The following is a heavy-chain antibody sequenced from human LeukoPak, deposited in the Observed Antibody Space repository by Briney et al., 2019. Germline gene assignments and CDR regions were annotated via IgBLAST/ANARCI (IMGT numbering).Heavy chain of an antibody. D-gene: IGHD2/OR15-2a*01. CDR2: INSDGSWT. Sequence: GGSLRLFFAATGNYWMHWVRQAQGKGLVWVSHINSDGSWTSYADSVKGRFTISKDNAKNTVYLQMNSLRAEDTAVYYSVSFYETYWGQETLVTVSS. J-gene: IGHJ4*02. CDR1: GNYW. V-gene: IGHV3-74*01. CDR3: VSFYETY.